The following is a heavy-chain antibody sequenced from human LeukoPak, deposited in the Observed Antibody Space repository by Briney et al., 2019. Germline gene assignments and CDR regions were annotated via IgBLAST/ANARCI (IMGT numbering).Heavy chain of an antibody. J-gene: IGHJ1*01. D-gene: IGHD6-13*01. Sequence: ASVKVSCMASGYTFSDYYMHSVRQPPGQGLEWMGWINPNSGGTNYAQKFQGRVTMTRDTSISTAYMELSRLRSDDTAVYYCARGYPLSTTAAGTYFQHWGEGTLFTVSS. CDR3: ARGYPLSTTAAGTYFQH. V-gene: IGHV1-2*02. CDR2: INPNSGGT. CDR1: GYTFSDYY.